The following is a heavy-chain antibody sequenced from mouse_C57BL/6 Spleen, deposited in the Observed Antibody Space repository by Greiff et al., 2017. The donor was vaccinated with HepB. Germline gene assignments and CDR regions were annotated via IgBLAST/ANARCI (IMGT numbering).Heavy chain of an antibody. V-gene: IGHV1-55*01. Sequence: QVQLQQPGAELVKPGASVKMSCKASGYTFTSYWITWVKQRPGQGLEWIGDIYPGSGSTNYNEKFKSKATLTVDTSSSTAYMQLSSLTSEDSAVCYCARWGTTVVEGYAMDYWGQGTSVTVSS. CDR3: ARWGTTVVEGYAMDY. CDR1: GYTFTSYW. D-gene: IGHD1-1*01. J-gene: IGHJ4*01. CDR2: IYPGSGST.